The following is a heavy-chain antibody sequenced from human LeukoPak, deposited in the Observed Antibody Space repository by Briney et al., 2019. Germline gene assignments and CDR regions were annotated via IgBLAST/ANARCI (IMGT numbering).Heavy chain of an antibody. Sequence: ASVKVSCKASGGTSSSYAISWVRQAPGQGLEWMGRIIPIFGTANYAQKFQGRVTITTDESTSTAYMELSSLRSEDTAVYYCARGNRLVIGSEEIDIWGQGTMVTVSS. CDR2: IIPIFGTA. CDR3: ARGNRLVIGSEEIDI. V-gene: IGHV1-69*05. J-gene: IGHJ3*02. CDR1: GGTSSSYA. D-gene: IGHD3-10*01.